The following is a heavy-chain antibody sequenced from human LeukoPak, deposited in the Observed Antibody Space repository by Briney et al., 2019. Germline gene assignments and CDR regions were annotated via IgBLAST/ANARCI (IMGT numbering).Heavy chain of an antibody. CDR3: ARTSPWSSSNWLVFDY. CDR2: INPNSGAT. J-gene: IGHJ4*02. D-gene: IGHD6-13*01. V-gene: IGHV1-2*02. CDR1: GYTFTGYY. Sequence: ASVKVSCKASGYTFTGYYMHWVRQAPGQGLEWMGWINPNSGATNYEQKFQGRVTMTWDTSISTAYMELSRLTSDDTAVYYCARTSPWSSSNWLVFDYWGQGTLVTVSS.